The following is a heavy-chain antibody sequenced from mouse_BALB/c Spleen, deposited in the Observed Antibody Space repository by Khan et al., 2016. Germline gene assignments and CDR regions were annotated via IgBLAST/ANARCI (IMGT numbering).Heavy chain of an antibody. CDR2: INPDSSTI. Sequence: EVKLLESGGGLVQPGGSLKLSCAASGFDFSRYWMSWVRQAPGKGLEWIGEINPDSSTIHYTPSLKDKFIISRDNSNNTPYLPLSNVTSEDSALYYCERHHYYGRFAYWGQGTLVTVSA. D-gene: IGHD1-2*01. CDR1: GFDFSRYW. CDR3: ERHHYYGRFAY. V-gene: IGHV4-1*02. J-gene: IGHJ3*01.